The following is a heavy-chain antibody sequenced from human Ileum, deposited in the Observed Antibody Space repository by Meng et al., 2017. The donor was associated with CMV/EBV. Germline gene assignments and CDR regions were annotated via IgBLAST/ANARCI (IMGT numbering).Heavy chain of an antibody. CDR3: ADVGVGDQGY. CDR1: GAPVGSLY. V-gene: IGHV3-66*02. D-gene: IGHD3-16*01. J-gene: IGHJ4*02. Sequence: VYLVESGGGLVEPGGFLSLSGVVSGAPVGSLYMRWVRQGPGKGLEWVSVIDTDGKTYYADSVKCRFAISRDNSXXTVYLXMXSXXAEDXXXXSCADVGVGDQGYWGQGTLVTVSX. CDR2: IDTDGKT.